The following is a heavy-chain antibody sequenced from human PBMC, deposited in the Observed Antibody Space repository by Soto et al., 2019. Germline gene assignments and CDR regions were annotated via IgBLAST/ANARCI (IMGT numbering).Heavy chain of an antibody. D-gene: IGHD3-3*01. CDR2: MNPNSGNT. V-gene: IGHV1-8*01. Sequence: ASVKVSCKASGYTFTSYDINWVRQATGQGPEWMGWMNPNSGNTGYAQKFQGRVTMTRNTSISTAYMELSSLRSEDTAVYYCARSGQVGNWFDPWGQGTLVTVSS. CDR3: ARSGQVGNWFDP. CDR1: GYTFTSYD. J-gene: IGHJ5*02.